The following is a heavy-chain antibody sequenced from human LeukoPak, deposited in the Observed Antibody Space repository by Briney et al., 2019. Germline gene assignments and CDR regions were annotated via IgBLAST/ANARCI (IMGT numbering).Heavy chain of an antibody. CDR2: INPNSGGT. J-gene: IGHJ4*02. V-gene: IGHV1-2*06. CDR1: ADTFTGYY. D-gene: IGHD6-19*01. Sequence: ASVKVSCKASADTFTGYYMHWVRQAPGQGLEWMGRINPNSGGTNYAQKFQGRVTMTRDTSISTAYMELSRLRSDDTAVYYCARVQDPYSSGWWSGFHFDYWGQGTLVTVSS. CDR3: ARVQDPYSSGWWSGFHFDY.